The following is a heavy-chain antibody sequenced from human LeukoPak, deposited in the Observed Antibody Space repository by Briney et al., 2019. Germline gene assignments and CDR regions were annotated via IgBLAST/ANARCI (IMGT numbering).Heavy chain of an antibody. CDR1: GGTFSSYA. V-gene: IGHV1-69*13. D-gene: IGHD5-12*01. Sequence: GASVKVSCKASGGTFSSYAISWVRQAPGQGLEWMGGIIPIFGTANYAQKFQGRVTITADESTSIAYMELSSLRSEDTAVYYCARARYSGYLTVDYWGQGTLVTVSS. CDR2: IIPIFGTA. J-gene: IGHJ4*02. CDR3: ARARYSGYLTVDY.